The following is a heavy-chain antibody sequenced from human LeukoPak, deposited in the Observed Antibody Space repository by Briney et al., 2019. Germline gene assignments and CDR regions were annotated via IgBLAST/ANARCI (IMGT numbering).Heavy chain of an antibody. J-gene: IGHJ4*02. CDR3: ARGDTSGYYSYYFDY. CDR1: GDTFANYG. CDR2: ISAFNGYT. V-gene: IGHV1-18*01. D-gene: IGHD3-22*01. Sequence: ASVKVSCKASGDTFANYGISWVRQAPGQGLEWMGWISAFNGYTNYAQKVQGRVTMTTDISTSTAYMELRSLRSDDTAVYYCARGDTSGYYSYYFDYWGQGTLVTVSS.